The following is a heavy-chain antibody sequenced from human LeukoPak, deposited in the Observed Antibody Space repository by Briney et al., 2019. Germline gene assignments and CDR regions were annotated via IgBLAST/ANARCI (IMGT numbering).Heavy chain of an antibody. CDR1: GFTFSSYA. CDR2: ISGSGGST. Sequence: GGSLRLSCAASGFTFSSYAMSWVRQAPGKGLEWVSAISGSGGSTYYADSVKGRFTISRDNSKNTLYLQMNSLRAEDTAVYYCAKDRIKWELLYRDAFDIWGQGTMVTASS. D-gene: IGHD1-26*01. CDR3: AKDRIKWELLYRDAFDI. V-gene: IGHV3-23*01. J-gene: IGHJ3*02.